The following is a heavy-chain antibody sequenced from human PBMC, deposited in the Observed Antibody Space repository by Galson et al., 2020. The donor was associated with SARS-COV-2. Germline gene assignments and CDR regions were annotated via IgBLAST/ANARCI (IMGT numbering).Heavy chain of an antibody. J-gene: IGHJ2*01. D-gene: IGHD3-10*01. CDR2: VYHSGAT. CDR3: ARRHTYGLSPDWYFDV. Sequence: SETLSLTCAVSGGSISSGGYSWTWIRQPPGKGLEWIGYVYHSGATHYNPSLKRRLTISMDRSKNQLSLELTAVTAADTAVYYCARRHTYGLSPDWYFDVWGRGTLVTVSA. V-gene: IGHV4-30-2*01. CDR1: GGSISSGGYS.